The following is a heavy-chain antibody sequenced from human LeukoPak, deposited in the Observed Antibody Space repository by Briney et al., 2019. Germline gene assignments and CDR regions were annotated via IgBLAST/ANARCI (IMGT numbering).Heavy chain of an antibody. CDR3: ARPLGGNYYCNGMDV. CDR2: VSSDFNTI. Sequence: GGSLRLSCSASGFTFGDYNIDWVRQAPGKGLEWVSYVSSDFNTIYYADSGKGRFTISRDKANNSLYLQMNSLRDDDTAVYYCARPLGGNYYCNGMDVWGQGTTVTVSS. V-gene: IGHV3-48*02. D-gene: IGHD3-16*01. J-gene: IGHJ6*02. CDR1: GFTFGDYN.